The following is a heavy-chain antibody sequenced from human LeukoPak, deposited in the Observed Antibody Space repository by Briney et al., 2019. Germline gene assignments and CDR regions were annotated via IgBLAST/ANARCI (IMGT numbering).Heavy chain of an antibody. J-gene: IGHJ4*02. CDR2: FNPEDGET. V-gene: IGHV1-24*01. D-gene: IGHD6-19*01. CDR1: GYTLTELS. Sequence: ASVKVSCKVSGYTLTELSMHWVRQAPGKGLEWMGGFNPEDGETIYAQKFQGRVTMTEDTSTDTAYMELSSLRSEDTAVYYCATATPNQQWLVDYWGQGTLVTVSS. CDR3: ATATPNQQWLVDY.